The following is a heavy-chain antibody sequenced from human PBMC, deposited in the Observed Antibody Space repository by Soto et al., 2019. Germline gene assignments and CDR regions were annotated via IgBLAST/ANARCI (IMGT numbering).Heavy chain of an antibody. D-gene: IGHD3-22*01. CDR1: GDSISSTD. Sequence: SDPLSLTCTVSGDSISSTDWSWVRQPAERGLEWIGRGYSSGSNNYNPSRESRGXMXVXTXXXXXXLXXRXXTASDAAVFFWAADVLTYDNGGYFFDGFDTWGQGTMVTVSS. CDR2: GYSSGSN. V-gene: IGHV4-4*07. CDR3: AADVLTYDNGGYFFDGFDT. J-gene: IGHJ3*02.